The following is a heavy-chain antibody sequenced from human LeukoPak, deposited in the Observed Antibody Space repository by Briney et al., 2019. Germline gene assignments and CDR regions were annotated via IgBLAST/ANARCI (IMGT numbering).Heavy chain of an antibody. CDR2: IGGSGDTT. D-gene: IGHD2-15*01. V-gene: IGHV3-23*01. CDR1: GFTCSNYA. Sequence: GGSLRLSCAASGFTCSNYAMSWVRQAPGKGLEWVSAIGGSGDTTHYADSVKGRFTISRDNSKNTLYLQMNTLRAEDTAVYYCAKDRGGDCSGGRCYYYYYYMDVWGKGTTVTVSS. J-gene: IGHJ6*03. CDR3: AKDRGGDCSGGRCYYYYYYMDV.